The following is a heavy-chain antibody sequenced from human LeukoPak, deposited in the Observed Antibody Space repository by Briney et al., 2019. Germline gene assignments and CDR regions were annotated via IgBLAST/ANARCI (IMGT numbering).Heavy chain of an antibody. Sequence: GGSLRLSCAASGFTFSSYEMNWVRQAPGKGLEWVSYISSSGSTIYYADSVKGRFTISRDNSKNTLYLQMNSLRAEDTAVYYCAKTTRETTYYYDSSEDWFDPWGQGTLVTVSS. J-gene: IGHJ5*02. CDR3: AKTTRETTYYYDSSEDWFDP. CDR2: ISSSGSTI. CDR1: GFTFSSYE. D-gene: IGHD3-22*01. V-gene: IGHV3-48*03.